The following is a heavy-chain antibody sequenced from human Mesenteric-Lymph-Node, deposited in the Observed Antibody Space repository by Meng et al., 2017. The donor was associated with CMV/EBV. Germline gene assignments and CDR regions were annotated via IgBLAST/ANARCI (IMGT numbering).Heavy chain of an antibody. CDR1: GFTFSSYG. CDR2: IRYDGSNK. CDR3: AKDRLVGYAPGYFDY. V-gene: IGHV3-30*02. D-gene: IGHD2-15*01. Sequence: GESLKISCAASGFTFSSYGMHWVRQAPGMGLEWVAFIRYDGSNKYYADSVKGRFTISRDNSKNTLYLQMNSLRAEDTAVYYCAKDRLVGYAPGYFDYWGQGTLVTVSS. J-gene: IGHJ4*02.